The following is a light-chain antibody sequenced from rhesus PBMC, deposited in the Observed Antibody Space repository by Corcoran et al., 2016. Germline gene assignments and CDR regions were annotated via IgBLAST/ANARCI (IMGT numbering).Light chain of an antibody. V-gene: IGKV1-22*01. J-gene: IGKJ1*01. CDR3: QPYSRSPPT. CDR2: KAS. Sequence: DIQMTQSPSSLSASVGDTVTITCRASQSISSWLAWYQQKPGKAPKFLIYKASSLQSGVPSRFCGSGSGTDFTLTISRLQSEEFATYCCQPYSRSPPTFGQGNKVEI. CDR1: QSISSW.